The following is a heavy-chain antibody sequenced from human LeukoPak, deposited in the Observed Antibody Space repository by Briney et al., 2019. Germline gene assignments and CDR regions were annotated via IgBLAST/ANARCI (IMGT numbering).Heavy chain of an antibody. CDR2: ISGSGGST. Sequence: QPGGSLRLSCAASGFTFSSYAMSWVRQAPGKGLEWVSAISGSGGSTYYADSVKGRFTISRDNSKNTLYLQMNSLRAEDTAVYYCARGDHSSGYYETDEDYYFDYWGQGTLVTVSS. J-gene: IGHJ4*02. D-gene: IGHD3-22*01. V-gene: IGHV3-23*01. CDR1: GFTFSSYA. CDR3: ARGDHSSGYYETDEDYYFDY.